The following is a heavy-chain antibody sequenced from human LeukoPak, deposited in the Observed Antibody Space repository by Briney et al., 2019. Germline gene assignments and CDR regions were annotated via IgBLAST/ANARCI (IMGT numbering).Heavy chain of an antibody. D-gene: IGHD6-19*01. Sequence: GRSLRLSCAASGFTFSSYAMHWVRQAPGKGLEWVAVISYDGSNKYYADSVKGRFTISRDKSKNTLYLQMNSLRAEDTAVYYCARDVVAGTGDYFDYWGQGTLVTVSS. CDR1: GFTFSSYA. CDR3: ARDVVAGTGDYFDY. CDR2: ISYDGSNK. J-gene: IGHJ4*02. V-gene: IGHV3-30*04.